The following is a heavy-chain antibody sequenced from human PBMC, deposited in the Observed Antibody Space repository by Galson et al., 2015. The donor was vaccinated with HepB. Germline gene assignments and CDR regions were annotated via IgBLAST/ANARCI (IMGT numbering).Heavy chain of an antibody. V-gene: IGHV1-58*01. CDR2: IVVGSGNT. J-gene: IGHJ6*02. CDR3: AADLARCSSTSCYYYYGMDD. Sequence: SVKVSCKASGFTFTSSAVQWVRQARGQRLEWIGWIVVGSGNTNYAQKFQERVTITRDMSTSTAYMELSSLRSEDTAVYYCAADLARCSSTSCYYYYGMDDWVPGSMVTLSS. D-gene: IGHD2-2*01. CDR1: GFTFTSSA.